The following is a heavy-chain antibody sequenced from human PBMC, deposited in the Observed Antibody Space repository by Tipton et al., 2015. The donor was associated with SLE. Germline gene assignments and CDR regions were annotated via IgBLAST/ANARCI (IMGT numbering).Heavy chain of an antibody. D-gene: IGHD2-15*01. V-gene: IGHV4-31*03. CDR3: AVEDESLLFDP. J-gene: IGHJ5*02. CDR1: GGSISSGGYY. CDR2: IYYSGST. Sequence: TLSLTCTVSGGSISSGGYYWSWIRQHPGKGLEWIGYIYYSGSTYYNPSLKSRVTISVDTSKNQFSLKLSSVTAADTAVYYCAVEDESLLFDPWGQGTLVTVSS.